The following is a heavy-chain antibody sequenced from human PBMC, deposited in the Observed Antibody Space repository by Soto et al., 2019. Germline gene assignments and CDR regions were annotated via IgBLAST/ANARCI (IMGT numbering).Heavy chain of an antibody. Sequence: SVKVSCKASGGTFSSYTISWVRQAPGQGLEWMGRIIPILGIANYAQKFQGRVTITADKSTSTAYMELSSLRSEDTAVYYCARDQGGYSGYDWDSKTSWGQGTLVTVSS. CDR3: ARDQGGYSGYDWDSKTS. D-gene: IGHD5-12*01. V-gene: IGHV1-69*04. J-gene: IGHJ5*02. CDR2: IIPILGIA. CDR1: GGTFSSYT.